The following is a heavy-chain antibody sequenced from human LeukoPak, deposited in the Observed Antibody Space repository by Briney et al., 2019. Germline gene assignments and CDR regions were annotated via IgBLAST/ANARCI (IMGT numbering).Heavy chain of an antibody. Sequence: PSETLSLTCTVSGGPISSYYWSWIRQPPGKGLEWIGYIYYSGSTNYNPSLKSRVTISVDTSKNQFSLKLSSVTAADTAVYYCARQRPYYDILTGYYTYYYYYYMDVWGKGTTVTISS. D-gene: IGHD3-9*01. CDR2: IYYSGST. CDR1: GGPISSYY. J-gene: IGHJ6*03. CDR3: ARQRPYYDILTGYYTYYYYYYMDV. V-gene: IGHV4-59*08.